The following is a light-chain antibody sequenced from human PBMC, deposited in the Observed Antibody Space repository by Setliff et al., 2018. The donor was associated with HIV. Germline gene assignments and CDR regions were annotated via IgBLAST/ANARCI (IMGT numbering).Light chain of an antibody. J-gene: IGLJ2*01. Sequence: SYELTQSPSVSVAPGKTARITCGGSNIGSKSVHWYQQKPGQAPVLVIYYDTDRPSGIPERFSGSNSGNTATLTINRVEAGDEADYYCQVWDSSADHPGLIFGGGTKVTVL. CDR2: YDT. CDR1: NIGSKS. V-gene: IGLV3-21*04. CDR3: QVWDSSADHPGLI.